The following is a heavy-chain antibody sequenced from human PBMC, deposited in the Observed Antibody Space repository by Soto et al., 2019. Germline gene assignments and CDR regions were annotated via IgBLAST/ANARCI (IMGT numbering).Heavy chain of an antibody. V-gene: IGHV3-23*01. CDR2: ISAAGSDT. D-gene: IGHD3-10*01. CDR1: GFTFSTSA. J-gene: IGHJ4*02. CDR3: ARGSMDFDS. Sequence: GSLRLSCAASGFTFSTSAISWVRQAPGEGLGWVSAISAAGSDTYYADSVKGRFTISRDNSKNTLYLQMNSLRAEDTAKYYCARGSMDFDSWGQGVLVTVSS.